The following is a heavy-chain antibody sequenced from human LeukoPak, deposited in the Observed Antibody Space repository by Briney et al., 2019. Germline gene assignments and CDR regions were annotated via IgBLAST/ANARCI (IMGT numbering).Heavy chain of an antibody. D-gene: IGHD3-16*02. J-gene: IGHJ4*02. Sequence: GGSLRLSCAASGFTFSSYPMHWVRQAPGKGLEWVAVISYDGSNKYYADSVKGRFTISRDNSKNTLYLQMNSLRAEDTAVYYCAKDGSLRLGELSLEFDYWGQGTLVTVSS. CDR2: ISYDGSNK. V-gene: IGHV3-30*04. CDR1: GFTFSSYP. CDR3: AKDGSLRLGELSLEFDY.